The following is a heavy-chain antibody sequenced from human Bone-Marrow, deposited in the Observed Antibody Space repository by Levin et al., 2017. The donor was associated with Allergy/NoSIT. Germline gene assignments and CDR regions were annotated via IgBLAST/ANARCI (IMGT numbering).Heavy chain of an antibody. CDR3: AKDINQKYKYGNYYYYGMDV. CDR1: GFIFSDYG. CDR2: ISFDGSQK. D-gene: IGHD5-18*01. Sequence: GESLKISCAASGFIFSDYGFHWVRQAPGKGLEWVAFISFDGSQKYYAEDMKGRFTVSKDNSDNTLYLQMDSLRADDSALYYCAKDINQKYKYGNYYYYGMDVWGQGTTVTVSS. V-gene: IGHV3-30*18. J-gene: IGHJ6*02.